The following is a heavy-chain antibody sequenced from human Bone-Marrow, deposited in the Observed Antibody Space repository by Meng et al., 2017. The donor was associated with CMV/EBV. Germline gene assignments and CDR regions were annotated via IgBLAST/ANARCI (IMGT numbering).Heavy chain of an antibody. J-gene: IGHJ6*01. V-gene: IGHV1-18*01. CDR1: GYTFTSYG. CDR2: ISAYNGNT. CDR3: ARSRRLQGLGYYYYGMDV. Sequence: ASVKVSCKASGYTFTSYGISWVRQAPGQGLEWMGWISAYNGNTNYAQKLQGRVTMTTDTSTSTVYMELRSLRSDDTAVYYCARSRRLQGLGYYYYGMDVWGQGPTVTGSS. D-gene: IGHD4-11*01.